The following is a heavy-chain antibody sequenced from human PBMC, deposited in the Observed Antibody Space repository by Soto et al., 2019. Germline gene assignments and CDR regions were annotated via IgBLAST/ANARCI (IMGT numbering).Heavy chain of an antibody. D-gene: IGHD3-3*01. CDR3: AKDIVWYYDFWSGTRAAVAGGENYFEY. Sequence: QVQLVESGGGVVQPGRSLTLSCAASGFTFSSYGMHWVRQAPGKGLEWVAVISYDGSNKYYADSVKGRFTISRDNSKNTLYLQMNSLRSEDTAVYYCAKDIVWYYDFWSGTRAAVAGGENYFEYWSRGTLVTVSS. V-gene: IGHV3-30*18. J-gene: IGHJ4*02. CDR2: ISYDGSNK. CDR1: GFTFSSYG.